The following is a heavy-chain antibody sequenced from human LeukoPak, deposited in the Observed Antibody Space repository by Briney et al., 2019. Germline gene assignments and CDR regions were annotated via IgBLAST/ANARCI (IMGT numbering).Heavy chain of an antibody. Sequence: SETLSLTCTVSGGSISSYYWSWIRQPAGKGLEWIGRIYTSGSTNYNPSLKSRVTMSVDTSKNQFSLKLSSVTVADTAVYYCARDFSYYDFWSGYYNAGSNWFDPWGQGTLVTVSS. CDR3: ARDFSYYDFWSGYYNAGSNWFDP. CDR1: GGSISSYY. D-gene: IGHD3-3*01. V-gene: IGHV4-4*07. J-gene: IGHJ5*02. CDR2: IYTSGST.